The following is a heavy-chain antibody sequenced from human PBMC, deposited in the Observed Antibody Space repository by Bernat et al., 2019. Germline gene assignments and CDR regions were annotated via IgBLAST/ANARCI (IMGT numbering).Heavy chain of an antibody. V-gene: IGHV3-33*01. CDR3: ARAGFGTVSYFYYYMDV. D-gene: IGHD1-1*01. Sequence: QVQLVESGGAVVQPGRSLRLSCAASGFTFGSYGMHWVRQAPGKGLDWVALLLSDGSDEYYADSVKGRFTISRDISKNALYLQMNRLRVEDTAVYFCARAGFGTVSYFYYYMDVWGKGTTVAVSS. CDR1: GFTFGSYG. CDR2: LLSDGSDE. J-gene: IGHJ6*03.